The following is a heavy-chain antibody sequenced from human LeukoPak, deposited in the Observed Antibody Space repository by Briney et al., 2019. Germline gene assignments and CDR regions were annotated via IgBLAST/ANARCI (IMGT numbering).Heavy chain of an antibody. J-gene: IGHJ3*02. Sequence: GASVKVSCKASGYTFTANYMHWVRQAPGQGLEYMGWINSNSGGANYAQKFHGRVTMTRHTSISTVYMELSGLTSDGTAVYYCARDLGGNALDIWGQGTVVTVSS. V-gene: IGHV1-2*02. CDR2: INSNSGGA. CDR1: GYTFTANY. D-gene: IGHD3-16*01. CDR3: ARDLGGNALDI.